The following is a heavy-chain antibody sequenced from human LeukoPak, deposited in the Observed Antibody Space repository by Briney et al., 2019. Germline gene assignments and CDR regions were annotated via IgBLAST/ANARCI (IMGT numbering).Heavy chain of an antibody. Sequence: GASVKVSCKASGGTCSSYAISWVRQAPGQGLEWMGGIIPIFGTANYAQKFQGRVTITADESTSTAYMELSSLRSEDTAVYYCARDAYSSSGYYFDYWGQGTLVTVSS. CDR3: ARDAYSSSGYYFDY. V-gene: IGHV1-69*13. D-gene: IGHD6-13*01. J-gene: IGHJ4*02. CDR1: GGTCSSYA. CDR2: IIPIFGTA.